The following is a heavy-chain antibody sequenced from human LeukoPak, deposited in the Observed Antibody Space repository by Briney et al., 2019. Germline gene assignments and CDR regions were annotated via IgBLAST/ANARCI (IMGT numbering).Heavy chain of an antibody. CDR3: ARASDYGSGSYYSSH. V-gene: IGHV3-30*03. J-gene: IGHJ4*02. D-gene: IGHD3-10*01. CDR1: GFTFSSYG. Sequence: GGSLRLSCAASGFTFSSYGMHWVRQAPGKGLEWVALISYDGSNKYYADSVKGRFTISRDNSKNTLYLQMNSLRAEDTAVYYCARASDYGSGSYYSSHWGQGTLVTVSS. CDR2: ISYDGSNK.